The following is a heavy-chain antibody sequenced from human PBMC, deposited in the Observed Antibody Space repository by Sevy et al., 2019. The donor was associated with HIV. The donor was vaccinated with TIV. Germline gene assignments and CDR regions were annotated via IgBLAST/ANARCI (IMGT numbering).Heavy chain of an antibody. V-gene: IGHV4-59*01. CDR3: ARRVPALAGNWFDP. J-gene: IGHJ5*02. Sequence: SETLSFTCTVSGGSISGYYWSWIRQSPGKGLEWIGYIYNVGDTRYNPSLKSRVTISMATSKNQFSLHLNSVTAADTVVYYCARRVPALAGNWFDPRGQGTLVTVSS. CDR1: GGSISGYY. CDR2: IYNVGDT.